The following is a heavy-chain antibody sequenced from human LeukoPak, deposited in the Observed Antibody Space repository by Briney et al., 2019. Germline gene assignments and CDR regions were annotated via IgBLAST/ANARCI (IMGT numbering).Heavy chain of an antibody. CDR2: IKQDGSEK. V-gene: IGHV3-7*01. CDR3: ARAYSSSWYFDY. D-gene: IGHD6-13*01. CDR1: GFTFSSHW. J-gene: IGHJ4*02. Sequence: PGGSLRLSCAASGFTFSSHWMAWVRQAPGKGLEWVANIKQDGSEKYYVDSVKGRLTISRDNAKNSLYLQMNSLRAEDTAVYYCARAYSSSWYFDYWGQGTLVTVSS.